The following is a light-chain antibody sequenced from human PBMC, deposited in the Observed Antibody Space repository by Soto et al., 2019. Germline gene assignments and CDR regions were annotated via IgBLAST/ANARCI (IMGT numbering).Light chain of an antibody. Sequence: QSALTQPASVSGSPEQSITISCTGTSSDVGSYNLVSWYQQHPGKAPKVMIYEATKRPSGVSDRFSGSRSGNTASLTISALQAEDEADYSCYSFAGSATFVFGGGTKVTVL. J-gene: IGLJ2*01. CDR3: YSFAGSATFV. CDR1: SSDVGSYNL. CDR2: EAT. V-gene: IGLV2-23*02.